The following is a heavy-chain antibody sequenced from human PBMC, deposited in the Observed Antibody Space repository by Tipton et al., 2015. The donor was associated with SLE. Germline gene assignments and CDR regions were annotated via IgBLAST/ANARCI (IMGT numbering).Heavy chain of an antibody. CDR1: GYW. D-gene: IGHD3-10*01. Sequence: VQLVQSGAEVKKPGESLKISCKGSGYWIGWVRRKPGKGLEWMGIIYPGDSDTRYSPSFQGQVTISADKSISTAYLQWSSLKASDTAIYYCARHLGPGDRDAFEIWGRGTMVTVSS. CDR3: ARHLGPGDRDAFEI. CDR2: IYPGDSDT. J-gene: IGHJ3*02. V-gene: IGHV5-51*01.